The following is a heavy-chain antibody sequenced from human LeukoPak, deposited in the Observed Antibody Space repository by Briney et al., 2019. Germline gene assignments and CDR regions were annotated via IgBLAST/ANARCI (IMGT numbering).Heavy chain of an antibody. CDR2: IIPILGIA. CDR3: AKDTGPYYYDSSGYYSAYFQH. Sequence: SVKVSCKASGGTFSSYAISWVRQAPGQGLEWMGRIIPILGIANYAQKFQGRVTIAADKSTSTAYMELSSLRSEDTALYYCAKDTGPYYYDSSGYYSAYFQHWGQGTLVTVSS. CDR1: GGTFSSYA. V-gene: IGHV1-69*04. D-gene: IGHD3-22*01. J-gene: IGHJ1*01.